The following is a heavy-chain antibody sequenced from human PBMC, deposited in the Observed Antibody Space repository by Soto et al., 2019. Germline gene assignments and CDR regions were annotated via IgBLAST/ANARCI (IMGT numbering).Heavy chain of an antibody. D-gene: IGHD5-12*01. Sequence: GASVKVSCKASGYTFASYGRSWVRQAPGQGLEWMGWISAYNGNTNYAQKLQGRVTMTTDTSTSTAYMELSRLRSDDTAVYYCAVRGYSGYDLHFDYWGQGTLVTVSS. CDR2: ISAYNGNT. J-gene: IGHJ4*02. CDR3: AVRGYSGYDLHFDY. V-gene: IGHV1-18*01. CDR1: GYTFASYG.